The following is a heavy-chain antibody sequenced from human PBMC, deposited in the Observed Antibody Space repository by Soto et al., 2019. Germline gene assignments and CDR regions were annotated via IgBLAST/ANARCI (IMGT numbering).Heavy chain of an antibody. CDR2: ISSSGSTI. CDR1: GFTFSDYY. V-gene: IGHV3-11*01. Sequence: GGSLRLSCAASGFTFSDYYMSWIRQAPGKGLEWVSYISSSGSTIYYADSVKGRFTISRDNAKNSLYLQMNSLRAEDTAVYYCAREMTTVTNADGFGPMDVWGKGTTVTVSS. D-gene: IGHD4-17*01. CDR3: AREMTTVTNADGFGPMDV. J-gene: IGHJ6*04.